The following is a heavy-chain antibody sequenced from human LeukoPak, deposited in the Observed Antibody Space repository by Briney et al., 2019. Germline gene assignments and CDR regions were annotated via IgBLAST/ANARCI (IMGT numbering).Heavy chain of an antibody. CDR1: GGTFTNSA. Sequence: SVKVSCKASGGTFTNSAISWVRQAPGQGLEWMGGINPILRTANYAQQFQDRVTIIADESTSTAYMELSLLKFEDTAVYYCARGGGIFGVLTTAHYYGIDVWGQGTTVTVSS. CDR2: INPILRTA. V-gene: IGHV1-69*13. J-gene: IGHJ6*02. D-gene: IGHD3-3*01. CDR3: ARGGGIFGVLTTAHYYGIDV.